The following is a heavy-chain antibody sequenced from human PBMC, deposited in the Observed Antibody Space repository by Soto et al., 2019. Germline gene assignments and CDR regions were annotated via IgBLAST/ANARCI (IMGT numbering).Heavy chain of an antibody. J-gene: IGHJ6*03. CDR1: GGSFSGYY. CDR3: ARGLGFGKRLPYYYYMDV. V-gene: IGHV4-34*01. CDR2: INHSGST. D-gene: IGHD3-10*01. Sequence: SETLSLTCAVYGGSFSGYYWSWIRQPPGKGLEWIGEINHSGSTNYNPSLKSRVTISVDTSKNQFSLKLSSVTAADTAVYYCARGLGFGKRLPYYYYMDVWGKGTTVTVSS.